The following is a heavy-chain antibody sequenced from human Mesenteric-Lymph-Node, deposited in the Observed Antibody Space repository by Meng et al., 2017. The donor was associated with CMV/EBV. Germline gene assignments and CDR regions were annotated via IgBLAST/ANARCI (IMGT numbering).Heavy chain of an antibody. D-gene: IGHD3-10*01. Sequence: CKASGYTFTGYYMHWVRQAPGQGLEWMGRINPNSGGTNYAQKFQGRVTMTRDTSISTAYMELSRLRSDDTAVYYCARYGSGSYYLDYRGQGTLVTVSS. CDR2: INPNSGGT. CDR3: ARYGSGSYYLDY. CDR1: GYTFTGYY. J-gene: IGHJ4*02. V-gene: IGHV1-2*06.